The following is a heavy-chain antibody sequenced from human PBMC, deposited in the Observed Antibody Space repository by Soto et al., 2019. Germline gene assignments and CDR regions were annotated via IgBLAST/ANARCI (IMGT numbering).Heavy chain of an antibody. CDR2: TYYRSKWYN. V-gene: IGHV6-1*01. D-gene: IGHD3-3*01. CDR3: ARANITIFGVVTLYYYYYYAMDV. Sequence: SQTLSLTCAISGDSVSSNSTAWNWIRQSPSRGLEWLGRTYYRSKWYNDYAVSVKSRITSNPDTSKNQFSLQLNSVTPEDTAVYYCARANITIFGVVTLYYYYYYAMDVWGQGTTVTVSS. J-gene: IGHJ6*02. CDR1: GDSVSSNSTA.